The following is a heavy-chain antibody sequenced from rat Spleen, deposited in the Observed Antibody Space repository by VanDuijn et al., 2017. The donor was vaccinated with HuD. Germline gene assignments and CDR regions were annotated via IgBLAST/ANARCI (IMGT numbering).Heavy chain of an antibody. CDR2: ISPSGSRT. D-gene: IGHD1-9*01. CDR3: ARHGAYYGYNYNWFAY. V-gene: IGHV5-17*01. J-gene: IGHJ3*01. Sequence: EVQVVESGGGLVQPGRSLKLSCAASGFTFRDYAMAWVRQAPKKGLEWVTSISPSGSRTYYRDSVKGRFTVSRDNAKSTLYLQMDSLRSEDTATYYCARHGAYYGYNYNWFAYWGQGTLVAVSS. CDR1: GFTFRDYA.